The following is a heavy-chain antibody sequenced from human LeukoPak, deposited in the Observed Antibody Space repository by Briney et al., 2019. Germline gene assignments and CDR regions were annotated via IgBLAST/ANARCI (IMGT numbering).Heavy chain of an antibody. D-gene: IGHD1-1*01. Sequence: PGGSLRLSCAASGFTFSDYDMHWVRLATGKGLEWVSAIGTAGDTYYTGSVKGRFTISRENAKNSLYLQMSSLRAGDTAVYYCARVTKERVGGVYYFDYWGQGTLVTVSS. J-gene: IGHJ4*02. V-gene: IGHV3-13*01. CDR1: GFTFSDYD. CDR3: ARVTKERVGGVYYFDY. CDR2: IGTAGDT.